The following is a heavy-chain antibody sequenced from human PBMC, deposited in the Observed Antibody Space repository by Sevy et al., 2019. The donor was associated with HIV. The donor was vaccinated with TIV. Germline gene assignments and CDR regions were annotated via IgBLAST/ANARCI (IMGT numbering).Heavy chain of an antibody. D-gene: IGHD3-3*01. V-gene: IGHV3-23*01. Sequence: GGSLRLSCVGSGFRFGSQAMSWVRQAPGKGLEWVSGMSGRGDSRGYAHSVKGRFTISRDNSKNTVYLQMNSLTAEDTALYYCAKDVPDQSWYYDFWSGSPCFDYWGRGILVTVSS. CDR1: GFRFGSQA. J-gene: IGHJ4*01. CDR2: MSGRGDSR. CDR3: AKDVPDQSWYYDFWSGSPCFDY.